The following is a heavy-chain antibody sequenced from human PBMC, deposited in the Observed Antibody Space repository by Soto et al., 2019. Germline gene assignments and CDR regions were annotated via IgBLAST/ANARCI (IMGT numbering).Heavy chain of an antibody. J-gene: IGHJ4*02. Sequence: ATVKVSCKASGYMFTNYAIHWVRQAPGQGLEWMGWISAGSGNTEYSQKFQGRLTISSDTSTSTAYMELSSLRSEDTAVYYCARESRYCSGGSCYFLPGIDYWGQGTLVTVSS. CDR1: GYMFTNYA. D-gene: IGHD2-15*01. V-gene: IGHV1-3*01. CDR2: ISAGSGNT. CDR3: ARESRYCSGGSCYFLPGIDY.